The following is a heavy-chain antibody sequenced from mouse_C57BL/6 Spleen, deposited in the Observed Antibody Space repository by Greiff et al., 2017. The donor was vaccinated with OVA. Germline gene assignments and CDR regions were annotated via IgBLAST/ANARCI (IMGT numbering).Heavy chain of an antibody. D-gene: IGHD2-3*01. V-gene: IGHV1-42*01. CDR1: GYSFTGYY. CDR2: INPSTGGT. CDR3: ATDGYYSFAY. J-gene: IGHJ3*01. Sequence: VQLQQSGPELVKPGASVKISCKASGYSFTGYYMNWVKQSPEKSLEWIGEINPSTGGTTYNQKFKAKATLTVDKSSSTAYMQLKSLTSEDSAVYYCATDGYYSFAYWGQGTLVTVSA.